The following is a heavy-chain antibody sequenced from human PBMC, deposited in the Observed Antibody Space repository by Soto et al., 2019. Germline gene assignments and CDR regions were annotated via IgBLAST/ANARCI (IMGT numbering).Heavy chain of an antibody. CDR1: GFPFSSYA. CDR3: AKGGYYSLFDI. Sequence: EMQLLESGGGLVQPGGSLRLSCVASGFPFSSYAMSWVRQTPGKGLEWVSGISGSGGRTYYADSVKGRFTISRDNSNNTLSLQMHNLRVEDTAGYFCAKGGYYSLFDIWGQGTMVTVSA. J-gene: IGHJ3*02. CDR2: ISGSGGRT. V-gene: IGHV3-23*01. D-gene: IGHD3-16*01.